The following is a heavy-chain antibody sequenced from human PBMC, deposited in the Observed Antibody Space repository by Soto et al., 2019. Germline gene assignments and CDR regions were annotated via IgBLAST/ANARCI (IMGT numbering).Heavy chain of an antibody. CDR1: GFTFSSYG. V-gene: IGHV3-30*18. J-gene: IGHJ4*02. Sequence: PGGSLRLSCAASGFTFSSYGMHWVRQAPGKGLEWVAVISYDGSNKCYADSVKGRFTISRDNSKNTLYLQMNSLRAEDTAVYYCAKVGQQLPDYWGQGTLVTVSS. CDR3: AKVGQQLPDY. CDR2: ISYDGSNK. D-gene: IGHD6-13*01.